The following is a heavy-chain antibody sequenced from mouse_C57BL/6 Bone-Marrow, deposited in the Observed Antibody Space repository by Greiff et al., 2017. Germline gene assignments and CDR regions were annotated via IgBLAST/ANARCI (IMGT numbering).Heavy chain of an antibody. Sequence: EVQLQESGAELVRPGASVKLSCTASGFNIQDDYMHWVKQRPEQGLEWIGWIDPENGDTEYASKFQGKATITADTSSNTAYLQLSSLTSEDTAVYYCTTYYGYDGWFAYWGQGTLVTVSA. CDR2: IDPENGDT. CDR1: GFNIQDDY. V-gene: IGHV14-4*01. CDR3: TTYYGYDGWFAY. J-gene: IGHJ3*01. D-gene: IGHD2-2*01.